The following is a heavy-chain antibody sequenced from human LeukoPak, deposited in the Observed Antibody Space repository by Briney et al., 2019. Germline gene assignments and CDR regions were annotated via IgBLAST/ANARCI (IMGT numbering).Heavy chain of an antibody. Sequence: GGSLRLSCAASGFTFSSYCMSWVRQAPGKGLEWVANIKQDGSGKYYVDSVKGRFTISRDNAKNSLYLQMNSLRAEDTAVYYCARDSEDYYDSSAYYDGFDLWGQGTLVTVSS. CDR3: ARDSEDYYDSSAYYDGFDL. J-gene: IGHJ3*01. D-gene: IGHD3-22*01. V-gene: IGHV3-7*01. CDR2: IKQDGSGK. CDR1: GFTFSSYC.